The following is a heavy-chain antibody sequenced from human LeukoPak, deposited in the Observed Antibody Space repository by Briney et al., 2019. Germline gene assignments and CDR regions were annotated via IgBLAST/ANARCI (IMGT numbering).Heavy chain of an antibody. Sequence: SQTLSLTCAISGDSVSTDSAGWNWIRQSPSRGLEWLGRTYYNSINSNWYKDYAPAVKSRITITPDTTKNQFSLKLSSVTAADTAVYYCARFRFKDNFDYWGQGTLVTVSS. CDR2: TYYNSINSNWYK. J-gene: IGHJ4*02. V-gene: IGHV6-1*01. CDR3: ARFRFKDNFDY. CDR1: GDSVSTDSAG. D-gene: IGHD2-15*01.